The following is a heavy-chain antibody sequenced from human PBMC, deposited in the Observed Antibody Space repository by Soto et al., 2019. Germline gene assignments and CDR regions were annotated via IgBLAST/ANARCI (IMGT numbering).Heavy chain of an antibody. D-gene: IGHD6-13*01. CDR1: GGSISSSSYF. J-gene: IGHJ5*02. Sequence: SETLSLTCTVSGGSISSSSYFWGWIRQHPGKGLEWIGYIYYSGSTYYNPSLKSRVTISVDTSKNQFSLKLSSVTAADTAVYYCARSEQQLVSEVWFDPWGQGTLVTVSS. CDR3: ARSEQQLVSEVWFDP. CDR2: IYYSGST. V-gene: IGHV4-31*03.